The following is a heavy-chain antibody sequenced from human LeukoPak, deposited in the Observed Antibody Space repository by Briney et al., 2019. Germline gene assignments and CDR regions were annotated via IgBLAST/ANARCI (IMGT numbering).Heavy chain of an antibody. Sequence: GGSLRLSCVASGLTFTNAWMNWVRQAPGKGLEWVSAISGSGGSTYYADSVKGRFTISRDNSKNTLYLQMNSLRAEDTAVYYCAKDLGGATMYYFDYWGQGTLVTVSS. V-gene: IGHV3-23*01. CDR1: GLTFTNAW. J-gene: IGHJ4*02. CDR3: AKDLGGATMYYFDY. CDR2: ISGSGGST. D-gene: IGHD1-26*01.